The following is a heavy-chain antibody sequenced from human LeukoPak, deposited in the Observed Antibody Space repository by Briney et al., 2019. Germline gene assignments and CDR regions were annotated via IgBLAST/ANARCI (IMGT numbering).Heavy chain of an antibody. J-gene: IGHJ5*02. CDR3: ARGHIGP. Sequence: PSQTLSLTCTVSGGSISSGTYYWSWIRQPAGKGLEWIGRIYTSGSTNYNPSLKSRVTISVDTSKNQFSLKLSSVTAADTAVYYRARGHIGPWGQGTLVTVSS. CDR2: IYTSGST. V-gene: IGHV4-61*02. CDR1: GGSISSGTYY. D-gene: IGHD2-21*01.